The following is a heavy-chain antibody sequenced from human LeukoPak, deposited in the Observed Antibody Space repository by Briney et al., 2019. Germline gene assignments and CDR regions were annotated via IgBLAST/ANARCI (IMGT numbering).Heavy chain of an antibody. CDR1: GYTFTSYG. V-gene: IGHV1-18*01. J-gene: IGHJ4*02. CDR2: ISAYNGNT. D-gene: IGHD6-19*01. CDR3: ARDFRTYSSGWYDGY. Sequence: ASVKVSCKASGYTFTSYGISWVRQAPGQGLEWMGWISAYNGNTNYAQKLQGRVTMTTDTSTSTAYMELRGLRSDDTAVYYCARDFRTYSSGWYDGYWGQGTLVTVSS.